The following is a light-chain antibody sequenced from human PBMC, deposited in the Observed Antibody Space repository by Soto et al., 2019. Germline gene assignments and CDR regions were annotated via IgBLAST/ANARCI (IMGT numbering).Light chain of an antibody. Sequence: DIQMTQSPSSRSASVGDRVTITCQASQDISNYLNWYQQKPGKAPKLLIYDASKLETGVPSRFSGSGSGTDFTFTISSLQPEDIATYYCQQYDNLPLTFGGGTKVEIK. CDR2: DAS. CDR1: QDISNY. CDR3: QQYDNLPLT. J-gene: IGKJ4*01. V-gene: IGKV1-33*01.